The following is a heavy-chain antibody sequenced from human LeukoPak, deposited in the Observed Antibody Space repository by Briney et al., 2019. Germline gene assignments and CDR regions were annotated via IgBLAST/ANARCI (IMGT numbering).Heavy chain of an antibody. Sequence: GGSLRLSCAASGFTFSSYSMNWVRQAPGKGLEWVSAIDSGGGTFYADSVKDRFTNSRDTSKNTLYLQMDSLRAEDTAVYYCAGGRSTSSIFDYWGQGTLVTVSS. J-gene: IGHJ4*02. CDR1: GFTFSSYS. V-gene: IGHV3-53*01. D-gene: IGHD2/OR15-2a*01. CDR2: IDSGGGT. CDR3: AGGRSTSSIFDY.